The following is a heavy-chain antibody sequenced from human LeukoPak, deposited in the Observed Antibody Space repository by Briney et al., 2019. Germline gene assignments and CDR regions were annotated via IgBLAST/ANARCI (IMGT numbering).Heavy chain of an antibody. V-gene: IGHV3-11*01. Sequence: PGGSLRLSCAASGFSFSDFYMSWIRQAPGMGLELISYIGTRSNPIYYADSVKGRFTISRDDAKNSLYLQMNSLRDEDTAVYFCAREARGSGRDFDYWGQGILVTVSS. CDR3: AREARGSGRDFDY. J-gene: IGHJ4*02. CDR2: IGTRSNPI. CDR1: GFSFSDFY. D-gene: IGHD1-26*01.